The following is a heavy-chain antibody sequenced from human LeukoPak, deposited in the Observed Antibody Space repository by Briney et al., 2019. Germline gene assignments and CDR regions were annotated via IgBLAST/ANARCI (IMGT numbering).Heavy chain of an antibody. Sequence: PSQTLSLTCTVSGGSISSGSYYWSWIRQPAGKGLEWIGRIYTSGSTNYNPSLKSRVTISVDTSKNQFSLKLSSVTAADTAVYYCARAVAGLYDYWGQGTLVTVSS. D-gene: IGHD6-19*01. CDR1: GGSISSGSYY. CDR3: ARAVAGLYDY. CDR2: IYTSGST. J-gene: IGHJ4*02. V-gene: IGHV4-61*02.